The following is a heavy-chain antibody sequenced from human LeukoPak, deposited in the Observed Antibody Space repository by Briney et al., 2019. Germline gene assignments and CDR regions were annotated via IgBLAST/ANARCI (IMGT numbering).Heavy chain of an antibody. D-gene: IGHD6-19*01. V-gene: IGHV3-30*03. CDR3: ARGEPSAVAGSNWYYGLDV. J-gene: IGHJ6*01. Sequence: GRSLRHSCAAPGFTYSSYVMHWVRQAPGKGLEWVAVISYDGSNKYYADSVKGRFTISRENSKNTLYLQMNSLRVVDTAVYYCARGEPSAVAGSNWYYGLDVWEQGTTLTVSS. CDR1: GFTYSSYV. CDR2: ISYDGSNK.